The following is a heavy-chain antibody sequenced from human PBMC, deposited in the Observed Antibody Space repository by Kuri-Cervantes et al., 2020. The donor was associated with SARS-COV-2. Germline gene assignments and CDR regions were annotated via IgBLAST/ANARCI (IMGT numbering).Heavy chain of an antibody. CDR1: GFIITNNY. CDR3: ARDPSTGWSRYFYGMDV. CDR2: VYSGGTT. Sequence: GESLKISCAASGFIITNNYMSWVRQAPGKGLEWVSVVYSGGTTHYADSVRGRFTISRDRSRNMLYLQMSKLRAEDTATYYCARDPSTGWSRYFYGMDVWGQGTTVTVSS. D-gene: IGHD6-19*01. V-gene: IGHV3-53*01. J-gene: IGHJ6*02.